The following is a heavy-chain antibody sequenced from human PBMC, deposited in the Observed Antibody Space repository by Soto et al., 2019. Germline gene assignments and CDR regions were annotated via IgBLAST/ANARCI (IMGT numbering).Heavy chain of an antibody. Sequence: SETLSLTCTVSGGSISSYYWSWIRQPPGKGLEWIGYIYYSGSTNYNPSLKSRVTISVDTSKNQFSLKLSSVTAADTAVYYCARAPRGNYGYPSYFDYWGQGPLVTVSP. CDR1: GGSISSYY. V-gene: IGHV4-59*01. CDR2: IYYSGST. J-gene: IGHJ4*02. D-gene: IGHD3-10*01. CDR3: ARAPRGNYGYPSYFDY.